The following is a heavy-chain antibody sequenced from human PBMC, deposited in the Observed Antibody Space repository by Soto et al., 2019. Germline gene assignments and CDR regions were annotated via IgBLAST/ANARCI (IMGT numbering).Heavy chain of an antibody. CDR1: GFTSSDHY. D-gene: IGHD2-21*01. CDR2: IRNKVNSYTT. Sequence: EVQLVESGGGLVQPGGSLRLSCAASGFTSSDHYMDWVRQATGKGLEWVGRIRNKVNSYTTEYAASVKGRFTVSRDDSKNSVYLQMNSLKPGDTAVYYCARHIPYHGKDVWGQGTTVTVSS. J-gene: IGHJ6*02. V-gene: IGHV3-72*01. CDR3: ARHIPYHGKDV.